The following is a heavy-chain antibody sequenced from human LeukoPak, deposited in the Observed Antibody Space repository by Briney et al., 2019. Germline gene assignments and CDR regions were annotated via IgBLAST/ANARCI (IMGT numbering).Heavy chain of an antibody. CDR1: GGTFSSYA. D-gene: IGHD3-10*01. CDR2: IIPIFGTA. Sequence: SVKVSCKASGGTFSSYAISWVRQAPGQGLEWMGGIIPIFGTANYAQKFQGGVTITADKSTSTAYMELSSLRSEDTAVYYCARGPITMVRGVIRFDYWGQGTLVTVSS. CDR3: ARGPITMVRGVIRFDY. V-gene: IGHV1-69*06. J-gene: IGHJ4*02.